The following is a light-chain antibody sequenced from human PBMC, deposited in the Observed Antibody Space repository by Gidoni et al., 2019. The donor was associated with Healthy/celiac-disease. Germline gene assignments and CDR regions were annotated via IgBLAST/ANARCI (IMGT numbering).Light chain of an antibody. V-gene: IGKV1-39*01. J-gene: IGKJ4*01. CDR3: QQSYTPRLT. CDR1: QSISTY. CDR2: AAS. Sequence: DIQMTQSPSSLSASVGDRVTITCRASQSISTYLNCYQQKPAKAPKLLIYAASSLQSGVPSRVSGSGSGTDFTLTISSLQPEDFATYYCQQSYTPRLTFGGGTKVEIK.